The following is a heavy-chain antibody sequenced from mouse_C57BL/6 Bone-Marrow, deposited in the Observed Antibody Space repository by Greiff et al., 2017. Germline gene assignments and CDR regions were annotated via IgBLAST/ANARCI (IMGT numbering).Heavy chain of an antibody. V-gene: IGHV5-4*01. J-gene: IGHJ3*01. D-gene: IGHD1-1*01. CDR3: AKSTTVEP. Sequence: EVHLVESGGGLVKPGGSLKLSCAASGFTFSSYAMSWVRQTPEKRLEWVATISDGGSYTYYPDNVKGRFTISRDNAKNNLYLQMSHLKSEDTAMYYCAKSTTVEPWGQGTLVTVSA. CDR1: GFTFSSYA. CDR2: ISDGGSYT.